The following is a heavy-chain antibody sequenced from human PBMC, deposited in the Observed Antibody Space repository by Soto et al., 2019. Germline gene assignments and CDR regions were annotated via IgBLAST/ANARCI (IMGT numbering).Heavy chain of an antibody. CDR3: AHPRGYGIFDAVDI. D-gene: IGHD4-17*01. CDR1: GFFFSTYA. J-gene: IGHJ3*02. CDR2: ISSSGETT. V-gene: IGHV3-23*01. Sequence: EVQLLQTGGGLVQPGGSLSLSCAASGFFFSTYAMNWVRQAPGKGLEWVAAISSSGETTYHAESVRGRFTNSRDNSINTLYLQMRSLRPEDTAIYYCAHPRGYGIFDAVDIWGQGTMVTVSS.